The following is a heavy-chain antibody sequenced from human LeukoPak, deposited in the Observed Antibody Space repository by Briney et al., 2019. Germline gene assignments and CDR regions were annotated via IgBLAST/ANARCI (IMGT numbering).Heavy chain of an antibody. V-gene: IGHV3-23*01. D-gene: IGHD2-2*01. CDR3: AHGAMYQLDY. CDR2: IIGGAGST. J-gene: IGHJ4*02. Sequence: GGSLRLSCAASGFSFSSHGMSWVRQAPGKGLEWVSGIIGGAGSTYYADSVKGRFTISGDNSKNTLFLQMNSLRAEDTAVYYCAHGAMYQLDYWGQGTLDTVSS. CDR1: GFSFSSHG.